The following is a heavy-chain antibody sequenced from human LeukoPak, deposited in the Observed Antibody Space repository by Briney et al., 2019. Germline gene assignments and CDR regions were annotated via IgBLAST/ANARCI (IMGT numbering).Heavy chain of an antibody. CDR3: ARERMAIFGVVIIPHYYFDY. V-gene: IGHV1-46*01. D-gene: IGHD3-3*01. J-gene: IGHJ4*02. CDR2: INPSGGST. Sequence: GASVKVSCKASGYTFTSYYMHWVRQAPGQGLEWMGIINPSGGSTSYAQKFQGRVTMTRDTSTSTVYMELSSLRSEDTAVYYCARERMAIFGVVIIPHYYFDYWGQGTLVTVSS. CDR1: GYTFTSYY.